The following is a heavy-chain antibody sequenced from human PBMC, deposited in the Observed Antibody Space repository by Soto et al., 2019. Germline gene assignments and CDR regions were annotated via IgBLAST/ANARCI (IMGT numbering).Heavy chain of an antibody. Sequence: GESLKISCKGSGYSFSIYWIGWVRQMPGKGLEGMGMIYPGDSDTRYSPFFQGQVHNSADKSLSTPYLQWSSLKASDTALHLCESHSGYSGEGDFDIWGQGTMVTVSS. D-gene: IGHD5-12*01. J-gene: IGHJ3*02. CDR1: GYSFSIYW. CDR2: IYPGDSDT. CDR3: ESHSGYSGEGDFDI. V-gene: IGHV5-51*01.